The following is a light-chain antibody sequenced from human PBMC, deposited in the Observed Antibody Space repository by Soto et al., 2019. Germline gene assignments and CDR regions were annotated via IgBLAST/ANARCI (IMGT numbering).Light chain of an antibody. CDR3: QQYANSPIT. CDR1: QPVSSNF. V-gene: IGKV3-20*01. Sequence: ELVLTQSPGTLSLSPGESATLSCRASQPVSSNFLARYQPEPGQAPRVLLYGVSSRASGIPDRFFGSGSGTDFTLTINRLEPEDFAVYYCQQYANSPITFGQGTRLEIK. CDR2: GVS. J-gene: IGKJ5*01.